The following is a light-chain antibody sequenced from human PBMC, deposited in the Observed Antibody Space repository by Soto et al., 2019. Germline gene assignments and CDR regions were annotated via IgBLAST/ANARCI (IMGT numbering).Light chain of an antibody. CDR2: TNN. CDR1: SSNIGTNY. V-gene: IGLV1-47*01. J-gene: IGLJ1*01. CDR3: AAWDDSLSGRDV. Sequence: QLVLTQPPSASGTPGQRVTISCSGSSSNIGTNYVYWYQQVPGTAPKLLIYTNNQRPSGVPVRFSGSKSGTSASLAISGLRSEDEADYFCAAWDDSLSGRDVFGTGTKLTVL.